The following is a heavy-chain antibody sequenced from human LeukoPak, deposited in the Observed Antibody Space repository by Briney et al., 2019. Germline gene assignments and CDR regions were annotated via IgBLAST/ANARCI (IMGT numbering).Heavy chain of an antibody. CDR1: GFTFSSYA. V-gene: IGHV3-23*01. CDR2: ISGSGGST. CDR3: AKDRPVYDSSGYYQYVEGY. D-gene: IGHD3-22*01. Sequence: LAGGSLRLSCAASGFTFSSYAMSWVRQAPGKGLEWVSAISGSGGSTYYADSVKGRFTISRDNSKNTLYLQMNSLRAEDTAVYCCAKDRPVYDSSGYYQYVEGYWGQGTLVTVS. J-gene: IGHJ4*02.